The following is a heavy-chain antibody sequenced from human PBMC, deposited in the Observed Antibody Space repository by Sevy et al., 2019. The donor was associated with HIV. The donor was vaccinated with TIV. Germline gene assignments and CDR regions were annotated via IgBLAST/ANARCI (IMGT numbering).Heavy chain of an antibody. CDR3: VRHGRGYSAYVGADY. V-gene: IGHV5-51*01. J-gene: IGHJ4*02. CDR1: GYNFPNYW. Sequence: GESLKISCKGSGYNFPNYWVGWVRQMPGKGLEWMGIIYPGDSDTRYSPSFQGQVTMSADKSVNTAYLQWSGLKASDTAMYYCVRHGRGYSAYVGADYWGQGTRVTVSS. D-gene: IGHD5-12*01. CDR2: IYPGDSDT.